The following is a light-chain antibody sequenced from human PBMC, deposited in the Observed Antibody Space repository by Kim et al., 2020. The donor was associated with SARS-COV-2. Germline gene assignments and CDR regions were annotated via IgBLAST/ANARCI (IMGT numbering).Light chain of an antibody. V-gene: IGKV3-20*01. J-gene: IGKJ2*01. Sequence: PGERVTLSCRASQSVSTNDFSWYQQKPGQAPRLLIYGTSNRAAGIPDRFSARGSGTDFTLTISRLEPEDFAVYYCQQYGPSPTFTFGQGTKLEIK. CDR1: QSVSTND. CDR2: GTS. CDR3: QQYGPSPTFT.